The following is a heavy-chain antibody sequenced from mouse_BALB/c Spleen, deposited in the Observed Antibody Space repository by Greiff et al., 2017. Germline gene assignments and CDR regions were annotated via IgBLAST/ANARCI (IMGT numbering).Heavy chain of an antibody. J-gene: IGHJ4*01. CDR1: GYTFTSYW. Sequence: QVQLQQPGAELVKPGASVKLSCKASGYTFTSYWMHWVKQRPGQGLEWIGEIDPSDSYTNYNQKFKGKATLTVDKSSSTAYMQLSSLTSEDSAVYYCARWDDRDAMDYWGQGTSVTVSS. CDR3: ARWDDRDAMDY. V-gene: IGHV1-69*02. D-gene: IGHD4-1*01. CDR2: IDPSDSYT.